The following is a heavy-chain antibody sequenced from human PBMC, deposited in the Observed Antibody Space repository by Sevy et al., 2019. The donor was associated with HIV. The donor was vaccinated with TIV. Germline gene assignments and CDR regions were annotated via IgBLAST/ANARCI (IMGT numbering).Heavy chain of an antibody. D-gene: IGHD2-2*01. J-gene: IGHJ6*02. CDR2: IYHSGST. CDR3: ARAYCSSTSCSRVWYYYGMDV. CDR1: GYSISSGYY. Sequence: SETLSLTCAVSGYSISSGYYGGWIRQPPGKGLEWIGSIYHSGSTYYNPSLKSRVTISVDTSKNQFYLKLSSVTAADTAVYYCARAYCSSTSCSRVWYYYGMDVWGQGTTVTVSS. V-gene: IGHV4-38-2*01.